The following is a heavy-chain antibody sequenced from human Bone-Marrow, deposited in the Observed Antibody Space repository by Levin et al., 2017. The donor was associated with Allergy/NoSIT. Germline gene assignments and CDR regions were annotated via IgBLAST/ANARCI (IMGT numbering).Heavy chain of an antibody. J-gene: IGHJ4*02. V-gene: IGHV5-51*01. CDR2: IYPGDSDT. CDR1: GYQFTDYW. CDR3: ARQSDELPPYDWEWVEEHYFDY. D-gene: IGHD3-3*01. Sequence: VASVKVSCQGSGYQFTDYWIGWVRQLPGKGLEWMGNIYPGDSDTRSSPSFQGQVTISVDKSINTAYLQWGSLRASDTAMYYCARQSDELPPYDWEWVEEHYFDYWGQGTLVTVSS.